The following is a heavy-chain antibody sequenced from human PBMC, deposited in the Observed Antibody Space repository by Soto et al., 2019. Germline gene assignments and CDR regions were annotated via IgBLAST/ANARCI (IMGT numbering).Heavy chain of an antibody. J-gene: IGHJ4*02. CDR1: GYTFTSYG. D-gene: IGHD6-19*01. CDR3: ARDRYSSGWYIRRYYFDY. Sequence: QVQLVQSGAEVKKPGASVKVSCKASGYTFTSYGISWVRQAPGQGLEWMGWISAYNGNTNYAQKLQGRVTMTTDTYTSTAYMELRSLRSDDTAVYYCARDRYSSGWYIRRYYFDYWGQGTLVTVSS. CDR2: ISAYNGNT. V-gene: IGHV1-18*01.